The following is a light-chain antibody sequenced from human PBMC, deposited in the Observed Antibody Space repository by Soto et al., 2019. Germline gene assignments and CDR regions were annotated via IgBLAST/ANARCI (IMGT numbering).Light chain of an antibody. CDR1: SSNIGSNT. J-gene: IGLJ3*02. V-gene: IGLV1-44*01. Sequence: QSVLTQPPSASGTPGQRVTISCSGSSSNIGSNTVNWYQQLPGTAPKLLIYSNNQRPSGVPDRFSGSKSGTSASLAISGLQSEDEADYYCLLYYCGWLWVFGGGTKVTVL. CDR2: SNN. CDR3: LLYYCGWLWV.